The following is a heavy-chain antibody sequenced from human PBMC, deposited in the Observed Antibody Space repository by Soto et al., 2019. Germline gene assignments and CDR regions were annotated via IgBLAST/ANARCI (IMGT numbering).Heavy chain of an antibody. J-gene: IGHJ6*02. D-gene: IGHD1-1*01. CDR3: ARDVLENGTDYYYYYGMDV. V-gene: IGHV3-7*01. CDR1: GFTFSSYW. CDR2: IKQDGSEK. Sequence: EVQLVESGGGLVQPGGSLRLSCAASGFTFSSYWMSWVRQAPGKGLEWVANIKQDGSEKYYVDSVKGRFTISRDNAKNPLYLQMNSLRAEDTAVYYCARDVLENGTDYYYYYGMDVWGQGTTVTVSS.